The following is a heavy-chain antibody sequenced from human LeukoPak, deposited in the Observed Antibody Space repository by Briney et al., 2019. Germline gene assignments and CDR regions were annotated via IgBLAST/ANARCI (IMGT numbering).Heavy chain of an antibody. CDR1: GYTFTSYG. D-gene: IGHD3-10*01. CDR3: ARLIEGYYYGSGKFDP. V-gene: IGHV1-18*01. J-gene: IGHJ5*02. Sequence: ASVKVSCKASGYTFTSYGISWVRQAPGQGLEWMGWISAYNGNTNYAQKFQGRVTMTRDTSISTAYMELSRLRSDDTAVYYCARLIEGYYYGSGKFDPWGQGTLVTVSS. CDR2: ISAYNGNT.